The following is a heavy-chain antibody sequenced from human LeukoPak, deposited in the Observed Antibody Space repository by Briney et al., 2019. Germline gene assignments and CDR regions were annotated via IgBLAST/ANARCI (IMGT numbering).Heavy chain of an antibody. J-gene: IGHJ6*02. D-gene: IGHD4-23*01. Sequence: GGSLRLSCAASGFTVSSNYMSWVRQAPGKGLEWVSVIYSGGSTYYADSVKGRFTISRDNSKNTLYLQMNSLGAEDTAVYYCARILGNRYYYGMDVWGQGTTVTVSS. CDR2: IYSGGST. V-gene: IGHV3-53*01. CDR3: ARILGNRYYYGMDV. CDR1: GFTVSSNY.